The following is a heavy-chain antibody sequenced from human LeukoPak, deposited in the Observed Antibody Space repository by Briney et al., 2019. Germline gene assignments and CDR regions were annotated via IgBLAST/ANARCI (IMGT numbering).Heavy chain of an antibody. D-gene: IGHD2-21*02. J-gene: IGHJ5*02. CDR3: AQTAPTYNWFDP. V-gene: IGHV1-24*01. CDR2: FDPEDGET. Sequence: GASVKVSCKVSGYTLTELSMHWVRQAPGKGLEWMGGFDPEDGETIYAQKFQGRVTMTEDTSTDTAYMELSSLRSEDTAVYYCAQTAPTYNWFDPWGQGTLVTVSS. CDR1: GYTLTELS.